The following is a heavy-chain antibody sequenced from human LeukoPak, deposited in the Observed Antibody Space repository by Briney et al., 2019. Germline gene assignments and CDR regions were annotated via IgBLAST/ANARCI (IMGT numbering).Heavy chain of an antibody. D-gene: IGHD3-10*01. CDR2: TSSDLNVK. Sequence: GGSLRLSCAASGFTFRNYVIHWVRQAPGKGLEWVAVTSSDLNVKLYADSVKGRFTISRGNSRSTLYLQMNSLRPEDTATYYCAREGYYGSGSPPSLYFDYWGQGTLVTVSS. J-gene: IGHJ4*02. V-gene: IGHV3-30-3*01. CDR1: GFTFRNYV. CDR3: AREGYYGSGSPPSLYFDY.